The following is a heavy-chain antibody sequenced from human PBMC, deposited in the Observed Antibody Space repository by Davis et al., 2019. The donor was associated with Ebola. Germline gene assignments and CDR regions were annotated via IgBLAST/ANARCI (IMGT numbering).Heavy chain of an antibody. CDR2: IYYSGST. D-gene: IGHD6-19*01. V-gene: IGHV4-39*01. Sequence: MPSETLSLTCTVSGGSISSSSYYWGWIRQPPGKGLEWIGSIYYSGSTYYNPSLKGRVTISVDTSKNQFSLKLSSVTAADTAVYYCAKLSWGYSSGRHWGYWGQGTLVTVSS. CDR1: GGSISSSSYY. J-gene: IGHJ4*02. CDR3: AKLSWGYSSGRHWGY.